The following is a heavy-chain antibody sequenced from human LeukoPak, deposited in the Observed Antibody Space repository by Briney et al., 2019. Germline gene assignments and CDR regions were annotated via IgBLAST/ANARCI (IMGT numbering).Heavy chain of an antibody. CDR1: GFTFSSYA. Sequence: PGGSLRLSCAASGFTFSSYAMSWVRQAPGKGLEWVSAISGSGGSTYYADSVKGRFTISRDNSKNTLYLQMNSLRAEDTALYYCAKDGYCSSTSCYYYYWGQGTLVTVSS. CDR2: ISGSGGST. V-gene: IGHV3-23*01. D-gene: IGHD2-2*03. J-gene: IGHJ4*02. CDR3: AKDGYCSSTSCYYYY.